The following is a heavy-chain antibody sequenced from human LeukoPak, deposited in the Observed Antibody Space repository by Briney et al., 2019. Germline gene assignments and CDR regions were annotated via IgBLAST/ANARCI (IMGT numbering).Heavy chain of an antibody. CDR3: TRDRSYSSDS. Sequence: GGSLRLPCTASGFTFSSYWMHWVRQAPGKGLVWVSRIDSGGSNTNYADSVKGRVTISRDNAKNTLYLEMNNLRDEDTAVYYCTRDRSYSSDSWGQGTLVTVSS. D-gene: IGHD2-15*01. J-gene: IGHJ4*02. V-gene: IGHV3-74*01. CDR2: IDSGGSNT. CDR1: GFTFSSYW.